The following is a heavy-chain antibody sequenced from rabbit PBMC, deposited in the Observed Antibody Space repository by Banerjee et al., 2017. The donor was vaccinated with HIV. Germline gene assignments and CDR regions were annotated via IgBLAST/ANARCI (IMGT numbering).Heavy chain of an antibody. Sequence: QSLEESGGDLVKPGASLTLTCTASGFDLSSSYYMCWVRQAPGKGLEWIACIYAGSSGNTYVASWAKGRFTISKTSSTTVTLQMTSLTAADTATYFCARDLAGVIGWNFNLWGPGTLVTVS. CDR3: ARDLAGVIGWNFNL. CDR2: IYAGSSGNT. V-gene: IGHV1S40*01. CDR1: GFDLSSSYY. D-gene: IGHD4-1*01. J-gene: IGHJ4*01.